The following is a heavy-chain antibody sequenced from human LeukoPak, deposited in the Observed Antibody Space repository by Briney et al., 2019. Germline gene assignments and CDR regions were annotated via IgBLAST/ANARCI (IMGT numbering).Heavy chain of an antibody. Sequence: PSETLSLTCTVSGGSIRSSSYYWGWIRRPPGKGLEWIGGIYYSGSTYYKSSLKSRVTISVDTSKNQFSLRLSSVTAADTAVYYCARYYYDSSGYPHYYYYMDVWGKGTTVTISS. CDR2: IYYSGST. CDR1: GGSIRSSSYY. V-gene: IGHV4-39*01. D-gene: IGHD3-22*01. J-gene: IGHJ6*03. CDR3: ARYYYDSSGYPHYYYYMDV.